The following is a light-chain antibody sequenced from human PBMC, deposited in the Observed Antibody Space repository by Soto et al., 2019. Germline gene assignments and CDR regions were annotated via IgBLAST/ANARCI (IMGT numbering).Light chain of an antibody. CDR2: EAS. V-gene: IGKV1-5*03. Sequence: IKMSKSPSALSASVLNRVTITGRASQGISSWLAWYQQKPGKAPKLLIYEASSLESGVPSRFSGSGSGTEFTLTISSLQPDDFATYYCQQYNSYSTFGQGTKVDIK. J-gene: IGKJ1*01. CDR1: QGISSW. CDR3: QQYNSYST.